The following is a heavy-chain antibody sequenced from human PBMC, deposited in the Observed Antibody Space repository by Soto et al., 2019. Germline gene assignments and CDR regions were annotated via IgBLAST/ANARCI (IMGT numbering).Heavy chain of an antibody. J-gene: IGHJ4*02. CDR3: ARGSRWPQPYQPFDY. CDR1: GYTFSSYA. D-gene: IGHD6-19*01. Sequence: QVQLMQSRAEVKKPGASVKVSCKASGYTFSSYAMHWVRQAPGHRLEWMGWINAGNGNTKYSQKFQGRVTITRDTSASTAYMELSSLRSEDTAVYYCARGSRWPQPYQPFDYWGQGTLVTVSS. CDR2: INAGNGNT. V-gene: IGHV1-3*01.